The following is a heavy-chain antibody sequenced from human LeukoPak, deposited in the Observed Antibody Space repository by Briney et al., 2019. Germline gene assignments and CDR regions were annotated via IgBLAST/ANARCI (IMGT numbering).Heavy chain of an antibody. CDR3: ATYGYGSGVNYYYYYMDV. D-gene: IGHD3-10*01. CDR1: RFTFSSYE. Sequence: GGSLRFSCAGSRFTFSSYEMNWVRQAPGKGLKWMGGFDPEDGETIYAQKFQGRVTMTEDTSTDTAYMELSSLRSEDTAVYYCATYGYGSGVNYYYYYMDVWGKGTTVTISS. V-gene: IGHV1-24*01. CDR2: FDPEDGET. J-gene: IGHJ6*03.